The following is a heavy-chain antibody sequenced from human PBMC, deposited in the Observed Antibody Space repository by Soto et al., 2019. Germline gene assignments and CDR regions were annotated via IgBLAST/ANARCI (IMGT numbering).Heavy chain of an antibody. Sequence: GGSLRLSCAASGFTFDDYAMHWVRQAPGKGLEWVSYISSSGSTIYYADSVKGRFTISRDNAKNSLYLQMNSLRAEDTAVYYCVPRGGTPHYYYYYMDVWGKGTTVTVSS. CDR3: VPRGGTPHYYYYYMDV. CDR1: GFTFDDYA. D-gene: IGHD3-10*01. J-gene: IGHJ6*03. CDR2: ISSSGSTI. V-gene: IGHV3-11*01.